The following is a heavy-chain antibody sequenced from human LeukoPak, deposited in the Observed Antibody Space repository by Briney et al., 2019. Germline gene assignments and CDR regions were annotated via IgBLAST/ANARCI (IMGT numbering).Heavy chain of an antibody. Sequence: GESLQISCKGSGYSFTSYWIGWVRQMPGKGLEWMGIIYPGDPDTRYSPSFQGQVTISADKSISTAYLQWSSLKASDTAMYYCARVLWFGEYAYYFDYWGQGTLVTVSS. CDR1: GYSFTSYW. CDR3: ARVLWFGEYAYYFDY. CDR2: IYPGDPDT. D-gene: IGHD3-10*01. V-gene: IGHV5-51*01. J-gene: IGHJ4*02.